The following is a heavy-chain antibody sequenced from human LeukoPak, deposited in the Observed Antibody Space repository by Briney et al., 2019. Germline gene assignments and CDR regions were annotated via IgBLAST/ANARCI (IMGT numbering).Heavy chain of an antibody. CDR1: GGSFSGYY. CDR3: ARRMAARRPFDY. J-gene: IGHJ4*02. Sequence: SETLSLTCAVYGGSFSGYYWSWIRQPPGKGLEWIGEINHSGSTNYNPSLKSRVTISVGTSKNQFSLKLSSVTAADTAVYYCARRMAARRPFDYWGQGTLVTVSS. D-gene: IGHD6-6*01. CDR2: INHSGST. V-gene: IGHV4-34*01.